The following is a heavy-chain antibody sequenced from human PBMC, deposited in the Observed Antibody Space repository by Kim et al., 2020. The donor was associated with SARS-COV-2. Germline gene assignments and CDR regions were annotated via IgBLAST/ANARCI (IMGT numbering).Heavy chain of an antibody. CDR1: GYKFTGFF. Sequence: ASVKVSCKASGYKFTGFFMHWVRQAPGQRPQWMGFINADNGNTKYSEIFQDRLTITRDTSARITYMELSNLKSEDTAVYFCARDPGYTFGYNYFDFWGQGTLVTVSS. D-gene: IGHD5-18*01. J-gene: IGHJ4*02. CDR3: ARDPGYTFGYNYFDF. V-gene: IGHV1-3*01. CDR2: INADNGNT.